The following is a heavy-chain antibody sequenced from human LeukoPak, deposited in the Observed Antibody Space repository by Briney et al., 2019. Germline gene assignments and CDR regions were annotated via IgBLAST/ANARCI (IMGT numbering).Heavy chain of an antibody. CDR3: AREEEMATIIFFDY. CDR2: ISSSSSYI. V-gene: IGHV3-21*01. Sequence: GGSLRLSCAASGFTFSSYSMNWVRQAPGTGLEWVSSISSSSSYIYYADSVKGRFTISRDNAKNSLYLQMNSLRAEDTAVYYCAREEEMATIIFFDYWGQGTLVTVSS. J-gene: IGHJ4*02. CDR1: GFTFSSYS. D-gene: IGHD5-24*01.